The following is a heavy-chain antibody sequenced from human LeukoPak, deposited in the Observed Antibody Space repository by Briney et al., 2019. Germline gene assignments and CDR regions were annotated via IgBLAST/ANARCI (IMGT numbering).Heavy chain of an antibody. J-gene: IGHJ1*01. CDR2: INHSGST. CDR1: GVSFSGYY. CDR3: ARGSSSRWYAYFQH. D-gene: IGHD6-13*01. V-gene: IGHV4-34*01. Sequence: SETLSLTCAVYGVSFSGYYWSWIRQPPGKGLEWIGEINHSGSTNYNPSLKSRVTISVDTSKNQFSLKLSSVTAADTAVYYCARGSSSRWYAYFQHWGQGTLDTVSS.